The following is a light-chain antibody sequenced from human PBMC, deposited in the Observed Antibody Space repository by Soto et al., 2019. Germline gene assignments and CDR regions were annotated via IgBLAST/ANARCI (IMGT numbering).Light chain of an antibody. CDR1: QTITNY. V-gene: IGKV1-39*01. CDR2: AAS. J-gene: IGKJ1*01. Sequence: DIQMTQSPSSLSASVGDRVTITCRASQTITNYLNWYQQKPGKAPKLLIYAASTFLSGVPSRFTGGGSGTDVTRTNDSLQPEDCATYVCQQRYSSPWTCGQGTKVEI. CDR3: QQRYSSPWT.